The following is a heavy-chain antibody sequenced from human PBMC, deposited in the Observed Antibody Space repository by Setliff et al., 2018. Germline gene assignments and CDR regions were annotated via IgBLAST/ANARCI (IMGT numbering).Heavy chain of an antibody. D-gene: IGHD4-17*01. CDR3: AGGRRYDYGWDFDY. Sequence: SETLSLTCTVSGYSISSVHYWGWIRQPPGKGLEWIGSISHSGSTYYNPSLRSRVTISLDTSKNQFSPKLTSVTAADTAVYYCAGGRRYDYGWDFDYWGQGTLVTVSS. V-gene: IGHV4-38-2*02. CDR1: GYSISSVHY. J-gene: IGHJ4*02. CDR2: ISHSGST.